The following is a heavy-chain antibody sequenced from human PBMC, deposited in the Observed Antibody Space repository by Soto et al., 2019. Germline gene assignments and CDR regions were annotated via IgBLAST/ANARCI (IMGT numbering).Heavy chain of an antibody. CDR2: INGDGSDT. CDR1: GFTFSSSR. Sequence: VGSLRLSCAASGFTFSSSRMHWVRQVPGKGLVWVSRINGDGSDTTYAESVKGRFTVSRDNAKNTLYLQMSSLRAEDTAVYYCSTLGGPHLEARDYWGQGTLVTVSS. J-gene: IGHJ4*02. CDR3: STLGGPHLEARDY. V-gene: IGHV3-74*01. D-gene: IGHD1-1*01.